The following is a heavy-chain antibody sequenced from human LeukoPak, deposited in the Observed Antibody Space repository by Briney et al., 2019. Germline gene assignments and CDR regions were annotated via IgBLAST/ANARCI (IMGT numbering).Heavy chain of an antibody. CDR2: TYYRSKWYN. Sequence: HPLSLTCDFSGDRLSRNNAACQWITQYSTRGLEWLGRTYYRSKWYNDYAVSVKSRITINPDTSKNQFSLQLNSVTPEDTAVYYCARGRAGFDPWGQGTLVTVSS. J-gene: IGHJ5*02. D-gene: IGHD1-26*01. CDR1: GDRLSRNNAA. V-gene: IGHV6-1*01. CDR3: ARGRAGFDP.